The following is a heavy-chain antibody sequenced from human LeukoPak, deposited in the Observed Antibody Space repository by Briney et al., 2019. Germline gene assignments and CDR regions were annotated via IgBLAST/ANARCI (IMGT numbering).Heavy chain of an antibody. J-gene: IGHJ4*02. Sequence: PGGSLRLSCAASGFTFSNYWMSWVRQAPGKGLEWVANIKQDGSEKYYVDSVKGRFTISRDNAKNSLYLRMNSLRAEDTAVYYCARDPTIFGVVIVPDYWGQGTLVTVSS. CDR1: GFTFSNYW. V-gene: IGHV3-7*01. CDR2: IKQDGSEK. CDR3: ARDPTIFGVVIVPDY. D-gene: IGHD3-3*01.